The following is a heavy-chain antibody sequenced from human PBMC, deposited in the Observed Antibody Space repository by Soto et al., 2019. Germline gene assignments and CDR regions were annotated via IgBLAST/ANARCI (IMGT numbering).Heavy chain of an antibody. J-gene: IGHJ3*02. CDR1: GGSISSGDYY. V-gene: IGHV4-30-4*01. CDR3: ARGDSPYDFWSGYYPSHAFDI. CDR2: IYYSGST. D-gene: IGHD3-3*01. Sequence: PSETLSLTCTVSGGSISSGDYYWSWIRQPPEKGLEWIGYIYYSGSTYYNPSLKSRVTISVDTSKNQFSLKLSSVTAADTAVYYCARGDSPYDFWSGYYPSHAFDIWGQGTMVTVSS.